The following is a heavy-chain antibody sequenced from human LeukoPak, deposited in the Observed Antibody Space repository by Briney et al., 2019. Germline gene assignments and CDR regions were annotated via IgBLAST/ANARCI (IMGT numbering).Heavy chain of an antibody. CDR3: ARSDGYGLVGI. Sequence: SETLSLTCSVPGGSISSYYWSWIRQPPGKGLEWIGYIYYSGSTNYNPSLKSRVTISVDTSKNQFSLTLSSVTAADTAVYYCARSDGYGLVGIWGQGTMVTVSS. V-gene: IGHV4-59*12. D-gene: IGHD3-10*01. CDR2: IYYSGST. J-gene: IGHJ3*02. CDR1: GGSISSYY.